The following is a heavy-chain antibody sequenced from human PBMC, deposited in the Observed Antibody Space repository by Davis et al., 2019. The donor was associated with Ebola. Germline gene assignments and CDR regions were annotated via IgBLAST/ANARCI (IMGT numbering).Heavy chain of an antibody. D-gene: IGHD3-3*01. CDR1: GYTFTSYV. CDR3: ARDGESLEWLPSDY. CDR2: INAGNGNT. V-gene: IGHV1-3*01. J-gene: IGHJ4*02. Sequence: ASVKVSCRASGYTFTSYVIHWVRQAPGQRLEWMGWINAGNGNTGYSEKFQDRLTITRDTSASTAYMELSRLRSEDTAVYYCARDGESLEWLPSDYWGQGTLVTVSS.